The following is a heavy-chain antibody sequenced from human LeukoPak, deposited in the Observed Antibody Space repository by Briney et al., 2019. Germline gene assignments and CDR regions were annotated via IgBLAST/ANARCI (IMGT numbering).Heavy chain of an antibody. CDR3: AREEYGSERDYYYYYGMDV. V-gene: IGHV3-48*03. CDR2: ISSSGSTI. J-gene: IGHJ6*02. CDR1: GFTFSSYE. D-gene: IGHD3-10*01. Sequence: RSGGSLRLSCAASGFTFSSYEMNWVRQAPGKGLEWVSYISSSGSTIYYADSVKGRFTISRDNSKNTLYLQMNSLRAEDTAVYYCAREEYGSERDYYYYYGMDVWGQGTTVTVSS.